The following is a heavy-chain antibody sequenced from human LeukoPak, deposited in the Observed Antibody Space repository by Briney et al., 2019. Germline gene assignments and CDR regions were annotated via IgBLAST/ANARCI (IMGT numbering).Heavy chain of an antibody. Sequence: PGESLRLSCEASGFTFRYRWMHWVRQAPGKGLVWVSHINLDGSTTTYADSVKGRFTISRDNARNTLYLHMRRLRVDDTAMYYCTTNPDGLNWFDHWGQGTLVTVSS. CDR1: GFTFRYRW. CDR2: INLDGSTT. J-gene: IGHJ5*02. D-gene: IGHD1-14*01. V-gene: IGHV3-74*01. CDR3: TTNPDGLNWFDH.